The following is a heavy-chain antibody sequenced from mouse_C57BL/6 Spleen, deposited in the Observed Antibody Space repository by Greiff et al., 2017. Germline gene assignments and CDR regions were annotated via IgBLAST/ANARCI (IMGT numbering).Heavy chain of an antibody. V-gene: IGHV5-9-1*02. CDR2: ISSGGDYI. D-gene: IGHD1-1*01. CDR1: GFTFSSYA. J-gene: IGHJ1*03. Sequence: EVQLVESGEGLVKPGGSLKLSCAASGFTFSSYAMSWVRQTPEKRLEWVAYISSGGDYIYYADTVKGRFTISRDNARNTLYLQMSSLKSEDTAMYYCTRDNYGSHWYFDVWGTGTTVTVSS. CDR3: TRDNYGSHWYFDV.